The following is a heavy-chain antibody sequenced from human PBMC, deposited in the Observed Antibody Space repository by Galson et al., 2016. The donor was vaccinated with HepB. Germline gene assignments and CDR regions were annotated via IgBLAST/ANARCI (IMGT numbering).Heavy chain of an antibody. CDR3: ARLRFSSSWYKDY. D-gene: IGHD6-13*01. CDR2: IGTGGDT. J-gene: IGHJ4*02. CDR1: GFTFSRSD. Sequence: SLRLSCAASGFTFSRSDMHWVRQAAGKGLEWVSAIGTGGDTYYPGSVKDRFTISRENARNSLYLQMNSLRAEDTAVYYCARLRFSSSWYKDYWGQGTLVAVSS. V-gene: IGHV3-13*04.